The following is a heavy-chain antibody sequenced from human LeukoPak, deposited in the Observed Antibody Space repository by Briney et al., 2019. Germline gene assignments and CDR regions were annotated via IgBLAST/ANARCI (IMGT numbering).Heavy chain of an antibody. V-gene: IGHV3-23*01. CDR3: AKLCSSVVDDAFDI. CDR2: ISASGGGT. CDR1: GFTFITYA. D-gene: IGHD2-2*01. J-gene: IGHJ3*02. Sequence: QSGGSLRLSCAASGFTFITYAMTWVRQAPGKGLEWVTVISASGGGTYYANSVKGRFTISRDNSKSTLYLQMNSLRAEDAAIYYCAKLCSSVVDDAFDIWGQGTRVTVSS.